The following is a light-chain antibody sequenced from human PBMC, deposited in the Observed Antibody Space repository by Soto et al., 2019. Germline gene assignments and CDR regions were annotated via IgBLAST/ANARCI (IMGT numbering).Light chain of an antibody. V-gene: IGKV1-27*01. CDR1: QGIAPY. CDR2: ATS. J-gene: IGKJ4*01. Sequence: DVQMTQSPSSLSAFVRDRVTTTCRASQGIAPYLAWFQQKPGKVPKLLIYATSTLQSGVPSRFSGSGSGTDFTLTISSLQPEDVATYYCQKYNSAPLTFGGGTRWIS. CDR3: QKYNSAPLT.